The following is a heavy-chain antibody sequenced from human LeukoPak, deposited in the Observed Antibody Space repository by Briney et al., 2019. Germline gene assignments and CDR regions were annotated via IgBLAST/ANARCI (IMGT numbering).Heavy chain of an antibody. Sequence: SQTLSLTCAVSGGSISSGGYSWSWIRQPPGKGLEWIGYIYHSGSTYYNPSLKSRVTISVDRSKNQFSLKLSSVTAADTAVYYCASLFNDYGDYVDDYWGQGTLVTVSS. D-gene: IGHD4-17*01. V-gene: IGHV4-30-2*01. CDR1: GGSISSGGYS. J-gene: IGHJ4*02. CDR2: IYHSGST. CDR3: ASLFNDYGDYVDDY.